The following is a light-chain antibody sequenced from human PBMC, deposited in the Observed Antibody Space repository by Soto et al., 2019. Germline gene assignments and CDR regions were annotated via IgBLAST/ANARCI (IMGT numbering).Light chain of an antibody. J-gene: IGLJ2*01. CDR2: EVS. Sequence: QSALTQPASVSGSPGQSITISCTGTSSDVGNYNLVSWYQQHPGKAPKLMIYEVSKRPSGVSNRFSGAKSGNTASLTISGLQAEDEADYYCCLYAGSTTLVFGGGTKLTVL. CDR3: CLYAGSTTLV. V-gene: IGLV2-23*02. CDR1: SSDVGNYNL.